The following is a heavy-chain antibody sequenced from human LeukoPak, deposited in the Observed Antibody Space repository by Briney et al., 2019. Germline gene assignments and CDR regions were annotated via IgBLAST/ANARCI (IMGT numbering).Heavy chain of an antibody. V-gene: IGHV1-18*01. D-gene: IGHD6-13*01. Sequence: GASVKVSCKASGYTFTSYGISWVRQAPGQGLEWMGWISAYNGNTNYAQKLQGRVTVTTDTSTSTAYMELRSLRSDDTAVYYCARDIGWQQLRPDFDYWGQGTLVTVSS. J-gene: IGHJ4*02. CDR2: ISAYNGNT. CDR3: ARDIGWQQLRPDFDY. CDR1: GYTFTSYG.